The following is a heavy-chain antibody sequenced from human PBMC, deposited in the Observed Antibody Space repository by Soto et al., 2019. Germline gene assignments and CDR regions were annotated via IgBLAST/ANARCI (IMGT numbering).Heavy chain of an antibody. V-gene: IGHV4-59*08. J-gene: IGHJ5*02. CDR1: GGSISSYY. D-gene: IGHD1-26*01. CDR3: ARIVGAKFRWFDP. Sequence: PSETLSLTCTVSGGSISSYYWSWIRQPPGKGLEWIGYIYYSGSTNYNPSLKSRVTISVDTSKNQFSLKLSSVTAADTAVYYCARIVGAKFRWFDPWGQGTLVTVSS. CDR2: IYYSGST.